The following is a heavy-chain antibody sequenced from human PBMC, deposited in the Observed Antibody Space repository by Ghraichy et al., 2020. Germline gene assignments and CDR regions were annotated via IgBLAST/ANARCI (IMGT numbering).Heavy chain of an antibody. Sequence: SETLSLTCTVSGGSISSYYWSWIRQPPGKGLEWIGYIYYSGSTNYNPSLKSRVTISVDTSKNQFSLKLSSVTAADTAVYYCARVEDFSSGWTTHFDYWGQGTLVTVSS. J-gene: IGHJ4*02. CDR1: GGSISSYY. CDR2: IYYSGST. D-gene: IGHD6-19*01. V-gene: IGHV4-59*01. CDR3: ARVEDFSSGWTTHFDY.